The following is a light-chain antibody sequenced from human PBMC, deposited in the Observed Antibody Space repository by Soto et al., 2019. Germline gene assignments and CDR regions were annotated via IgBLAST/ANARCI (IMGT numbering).Light chain of an antibody. CDR3: QQYNTYLTWT. CDR1: QTIGAW. J-gene: IGKJ1*01. CDR2: KAS. Sequence: DIQMTQSPSTLSASVGDTVTITCRASQTIGAWLAWYQQKPAKAPKLLIYKASTLESGVPSRFSGSGSGTEFTLTISSLQPDDAATYYCQQYNTYLTWTFGQGTKVDIK. V-gene: IGKV1-5*03.